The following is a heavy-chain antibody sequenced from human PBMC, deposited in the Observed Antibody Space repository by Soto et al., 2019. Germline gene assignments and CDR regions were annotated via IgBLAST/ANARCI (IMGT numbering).Heavy chain of an antibody. CDR3: ARAPDPSHRPLSSSSLFDY. CDR1: GFTFSSYS. Sequence: GGSLRLSCAASGFTFSSYSMNWVRQAPGKGLEWVSYISSSSSTIYYADSVKGRFTISRDNAKNSLYLQMNSLRAEDTAVYYCARAPDPSHRPLSSSSLFDYWGQGTLVTVSS. J-gene: IGHJ4*02. CDR2: ISSSSSTI. D-gene: IGHD6-13*01. V-gene: IGHV3-48*01.